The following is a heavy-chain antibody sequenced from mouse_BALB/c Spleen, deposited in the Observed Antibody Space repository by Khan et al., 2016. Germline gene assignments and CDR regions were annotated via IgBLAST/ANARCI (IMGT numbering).Heavy chain of an antibody. CDR2: IHPNSGNT. J-gene: IGHJ2*01. CDR3: ARSTMITYFDY. D-gene: IGHD2-4*01. CDR1: GYTFTSSW. Sequence: QVQLQQSGSVLVRPGASVKLSCKASGYTFTSSWMHWAKQRPGQGLEWIGEIHPNSGNTNYNEKFKGKATLTVDTSSSTAYVDLSSLTSEDSAVYYCARSTMITYFDYWGQGTTLTVSS. V-gene: IGHV1S130*01.